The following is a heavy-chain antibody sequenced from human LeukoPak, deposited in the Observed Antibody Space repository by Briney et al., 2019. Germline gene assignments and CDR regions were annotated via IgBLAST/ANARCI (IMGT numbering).Heavy chain of an antibody. CDR2: IYYSGST. CDR1: GGSISSGDYY. Sequence: SETLSLTCTVSGGSISSGDYYWSWIRQPPGKGLEWIGYIYYSGSTYYNPSLKSRVTISVDTSKNQFSLKLSSVTAADTAAYYCASYSNYGSSYYFDYWGQGTLVTVSS. D-gene: IGHD4-11*01. J-gene: IGHJ4*02. V-gene: IGHV4-30-4*01. CDR3: ASYSNYGSSYYFDY.